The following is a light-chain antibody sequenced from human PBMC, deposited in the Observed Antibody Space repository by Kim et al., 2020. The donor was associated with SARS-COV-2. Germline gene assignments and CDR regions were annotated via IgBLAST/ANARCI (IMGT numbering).Light chain of an antibody. J-gene: IGKJ5*01. V-gene: IGKV3-20*01. CDR1: QSVSSSY. CDR3: QQYVSLIT. CDR2: GAS. Sequence: WSPGESAPLSCRASQSVSSSYLAWYQQKPGQAPRLLIYGASSRATGIPDRFSGSGSGTDFTLTISRLEPEDFAVYYCQQYVSLITFGQGTRLEIK.